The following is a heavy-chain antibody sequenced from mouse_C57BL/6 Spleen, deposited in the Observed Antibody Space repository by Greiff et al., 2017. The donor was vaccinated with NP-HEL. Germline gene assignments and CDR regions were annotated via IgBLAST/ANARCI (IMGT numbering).Heavy chain of an antibody. CDR3: SEDLAFYSCPLGHYYGRRDWYFDV. J-gene: IGHJ1*03. Sequence: QVQLKESGPELARPWASVKISCQAFYTFSRRVHFAIRDTNYWMQWVKQRPGQGLEWIGAIYPGNGDTSYNQKFKGKATLTADKSSSTAYMQLSXLPSEDLAFYSCPLGHYYGRRDWYFDVWGTGTTVTVSS. CDR2: GQGLEWIG. CDR1: YTFSRRVH. D-gene: IGHD1-1*01. V-gene: IGHV1-87*01.